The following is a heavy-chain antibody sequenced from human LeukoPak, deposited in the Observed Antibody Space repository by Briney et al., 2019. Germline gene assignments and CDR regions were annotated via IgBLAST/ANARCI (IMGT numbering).Heavy chain of an antibody. V-gene: IGHV3-23*01. CDR1: GFTFSSYA. D-gene: IGHD2-15*01. Sequence: PGGSLRLSCAASGFTFSSYAMSWVRQAPGKGLEWVSAISGSGGSTYYADSVKGRFTISRDSSKNTLYLQMNSLRAEDTAVYYCAKDRGGYCSGGSCYHRSGFDYWGQGTLVTVSS. CDR3: AKDRGGYCSGGSCYHRSGFDY. J-gene: IGHJ4*02. CDR2: ISGSGGST.